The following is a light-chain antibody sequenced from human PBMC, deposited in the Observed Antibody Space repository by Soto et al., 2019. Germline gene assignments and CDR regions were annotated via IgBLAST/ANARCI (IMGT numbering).Light chain of an antibody. V-gene: IGLV1-47*01. CDR1: SSNVGSNY. CDR2: RND. CDR3: AAWDDSLKVL. Sequence: QSVLTQPPSASGTPGQRVTISCSGSSSNVGSNYVYWYQQLPGTAPKLLIYRNDERPSGVPFRFFGSKSGTSASLTISGLRSADEAEYYCAAWDDSLKVLFRGGTKLTV. J-gene: IGLJ2*01.